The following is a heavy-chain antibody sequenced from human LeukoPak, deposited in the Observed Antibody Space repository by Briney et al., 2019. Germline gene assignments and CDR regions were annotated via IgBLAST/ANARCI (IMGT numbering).Heavy chain of an antibody. V-gene: IGHV4-59*08. D-gene: IGHD1-26*01. CDR1: GGSISSYY. J-gene: IGHJ5*02. CDR3: ASSGSYPPFGFDP. CDR2: IYYSGST. Sequence: SETLSLTCTVSGGSISSYYWSWTRQPPGKGLEWIGYIYYSGSTNYNPSLKSRVTISVDTSKNQFSLKLSSVTAADTAVYYCASSGSYPPFGFDPWGQGTLVTVSS.